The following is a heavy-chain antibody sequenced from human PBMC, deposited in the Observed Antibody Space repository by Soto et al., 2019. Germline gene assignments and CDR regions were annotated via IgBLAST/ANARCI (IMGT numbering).Heavy chain of an antibody. CDR2: ITPFFVTA. D-gene: IGHD6-19*01. V-gene: IGHV1-69*12. J-gene: IGHJ2*01. CDR3: AQTLGSAVAGPGRFDL. Sequence: QVQLVQSGAEVKKPGSSVKVSCKASGGTFSNYAISWVRQAPGQGLEWMGGITPFFVTANYEQKFQGRVTITADESMSTAYMELSRLRSEDTAVYYCAQTLGSAVAGPGRFDLWGRGTLVTVSS. CDR1: GGTFSNYA.